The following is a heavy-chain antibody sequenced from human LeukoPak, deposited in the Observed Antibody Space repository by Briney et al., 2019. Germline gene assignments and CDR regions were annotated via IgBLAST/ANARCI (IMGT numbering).Heavy chain of an antibody. V-gene: IGHV3-7*03. D-gene: IGHD3-22*01. CDR2: IKQEGGEI. J-gene: IGHJ4*02. CDR1: GFTFSRYW. Sequence: GGSLRLPCAASGFTFSRYWMSWVRQVPTKGLEWVANIKQEGGEIYYVDSVKGRFTISRDNAKKSLYLQMNSLRAEDTAVYYCARDKGDYDTSGSLFVFGGQGTLVTVSS. CDR3: ARDKGDYDTSGSLFVF.